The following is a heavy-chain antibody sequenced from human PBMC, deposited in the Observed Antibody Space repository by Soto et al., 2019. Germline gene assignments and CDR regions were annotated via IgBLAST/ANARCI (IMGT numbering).Heavy chain of an antibody. CDR2: INHSGST. J-gene: IGHJ3*02. CDR3: ARGLRMEHYLPDAFDI. V-gene: IGHV4-34*01. Sequence: SETLSLTCAVYGGSFSGYYWSWIRQPPGKGLEWIGEINHSGSTNYNPSLKSRVTISVDTSKNQFSLKLSSVTAADTAVYYCARGLRMEHYLPDAFDIWGQGTMVTVSS. CDR1: GGSFSGYY. D-gene: IGHD3-3*02.